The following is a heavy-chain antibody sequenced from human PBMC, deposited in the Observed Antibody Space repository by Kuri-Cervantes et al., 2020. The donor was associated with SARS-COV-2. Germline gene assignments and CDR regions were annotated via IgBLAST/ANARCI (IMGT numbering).Heavy chain of an antibody. Sequence: GESLKISCAASGFTVSSNYMSWVRQAPGKGLEWVSYISSSGSTIYYADSVKGRFTIPRDNAKNSLYLQMNSLRAEDTAVYYCARDCSGGSCYGDAFDIWGQGTMVTVSS. V-gene: IGHV3-11*01. CDR2: ISSSGSTI. J-gene: IGHJ3*02. CDR1: GFTVSSNY. CDR3: ARDCSGGSCYGDAFDI. D-gene: IGHD2-15*01.